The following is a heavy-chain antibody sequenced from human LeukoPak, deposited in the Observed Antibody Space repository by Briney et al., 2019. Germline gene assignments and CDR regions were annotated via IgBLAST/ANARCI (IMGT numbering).Heavy chain of an antibody. J-gene: IGHJ4*02. CDR1: GFTFSSYG. D-gene: IGHD3-3*01. CDR3: ARDGDSGFLGWFREYYFDY. Sequence: GGSLRLSCAASGFTFSSYGMHWVRQAPGKGLEWVAVIWYDGSNKYYADSVKGRFTISRDNSKNTLYLQMNSLRAEDTAVYYCARDGDSGFLGWFREYYFDYWGQGTLVTVSS. CDR2: IWYDGSNK. V-gene: IGHV3-33*01.